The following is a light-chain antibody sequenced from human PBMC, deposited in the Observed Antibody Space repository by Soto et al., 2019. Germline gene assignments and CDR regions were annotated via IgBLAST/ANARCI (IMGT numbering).Light chain of an antibody. J-gene: IGLJ2*01. Sequence: QSVLTQPASVSGSPGQSITISCTGTSSDVGGYNYVSWYQQHPGKAPKLMIYDVSNRPSGVSNRFSGSKSGNTASLTISGLQAEDEADYYCSSYTSRYTLVFGGGTKVNVL. CDR2: DVS. CDR3: SSYTSRYTLV. CDR1: SSDVGGYNY. V-gene: IGLV2-14*01.